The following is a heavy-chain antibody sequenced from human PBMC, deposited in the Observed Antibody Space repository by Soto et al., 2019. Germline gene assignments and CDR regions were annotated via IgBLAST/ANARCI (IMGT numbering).Heavy chain of an antibody. Sequence: QVQLVQSGAEVKKPGSSVKVSCKASGGTFSSYAISWVRQAPGQGLEWMGGIIPIFGTANYAHKFQGRVTITADESTSTAYMELSSLRSEDTAVYYCARDSITMVRGPNWFDPWGQGTLVTVSS. J-gene: IGHJ5*02. D-gene: IGHD3-10*01. CDR3: ARDSITMVRGPNWFDP. V-gene: IGHV1-69*01. CDR1: GGTFSSYA. CDR2: IIPIFGTA.